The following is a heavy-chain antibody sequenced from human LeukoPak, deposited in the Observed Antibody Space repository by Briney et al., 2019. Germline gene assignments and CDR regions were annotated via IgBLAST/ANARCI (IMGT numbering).Heavy chain of an antibody. Sequence: VASVKVSCKASGGTFSSYAISWVRQAPGQGLEWMGGIIPIFGTANYAQKFQGRVTTTTDESTSTAYMELSSLRSEDTAVYYCARGDCSGGSCLDDAFDIWGQGTMVTVSS. J-gene: IGHJ3*02. V-gene: IGHV1-69*05. CDR3: ARGDCSGGSCLDDAFDI. CDR2: IIPIFGTA. D-gene: IGHD2-15*01. CDR1: GGTFSSYA.